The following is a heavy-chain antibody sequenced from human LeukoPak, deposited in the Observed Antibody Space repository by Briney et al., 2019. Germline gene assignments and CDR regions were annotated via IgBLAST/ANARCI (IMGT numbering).Heavy chain of an antibody. CDR1: GYTFTSYG. J-gene: IGHJ4*02. CDR2: ISAYNGNT. Sequence: ASVKVSCKASGYTFTSYGISWVRQAPGQGLEWMGWISAYNGNTNYAQKLQGRVTMTTDTSTSTAYMELRSLRSDDTAVYYCARDPSVDIAIGFDYWGQGTLVTVSS. V-gene: IGHV1-18*04. D-gene: IGHD5-18*01. CDR3: ARDPSVDIAIGFDY.